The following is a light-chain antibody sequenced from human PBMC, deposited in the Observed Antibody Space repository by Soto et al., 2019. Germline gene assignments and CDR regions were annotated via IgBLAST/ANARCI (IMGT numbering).Light chain of an antibody. CDR3: QSYASSLRVSA. V-gene: IGLV1-40*01. CDR2: GNS. CDR1: SSNIGAGYD. J-gene: IGLJ2*01. Sequence: QSVLTQPPSVSGAPGQRVTISCTGSSSNIGAGYDVHWYQQLPGTAPKLLIYGNSNRPSGVPDRFSGSKSGTSASLAITGLQAEDEADYYCQSYASSLRVSAFGGGTKLTVL.